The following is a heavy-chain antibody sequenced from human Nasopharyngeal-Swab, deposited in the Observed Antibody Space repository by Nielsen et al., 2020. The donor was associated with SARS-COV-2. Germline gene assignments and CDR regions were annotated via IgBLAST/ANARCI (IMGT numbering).Heavy chain of an antibody. J-gene: IGHJ6*03. CDR3: ARDGFGSGWRNYYYYMDV. D-gene: IGHD6-19*01. CDR2: IIPIFGTA. Sequence: SVKVSCKASGGTFSSYAISWVRQAPGQGLEWMGGIIPIFGTANYAQKFQGRVTITADESTSTAYMELSSLRSEDTAVYYCARDGFGSGWRNYYYYMDVWGKGTTVTVSS. V-gene: IGHV1-69*13. CDR1: GGTFSSYA.